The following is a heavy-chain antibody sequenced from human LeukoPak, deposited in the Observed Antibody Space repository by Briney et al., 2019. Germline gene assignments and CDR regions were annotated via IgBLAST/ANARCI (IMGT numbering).Heavy chain of an antibody. Sequence: GRSLRLSCAASGFTFDDYAMHWVRQAPGKGLEWVAVISYDGGNKYYADSVKGRFTISRDNSKNTLYLQMNSLRAEDTAVYYCAKDLVAAAGTGSYYYYYGMDVWGQGTTVTVSS. CDR2: ISYDGGNK. CDR3: AKDLVAAAGTGSYYYYYGMDV. V-gene: IGHV3-30*18. D-gene: IGHD6-13*01. J-gene: IGHJ6*02. CDR1: GFTFDDYA.